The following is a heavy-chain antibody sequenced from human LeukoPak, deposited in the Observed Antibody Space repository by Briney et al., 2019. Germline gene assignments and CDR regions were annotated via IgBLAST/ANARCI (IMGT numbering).Heavy chain of an antibody. V-gene: IGHV3-23*01. J-gene: IGHJ4*02. D-gene: IGHD3-22*01. CDR1: GFTFSSYA. CDR2: ISGSGGST. Sequence: GGSQRLSCAASGFTFSSYAMSWVRQAPGKGLEWVSAISGSGGSTYYADSVKGRFTISRDNSKNTLYLQMNSLRAEDTAVYYCARGEGDYYDSSGYYCEFDYWGQGTLVTVSS. CDR3: ARGEGDYYDSSGYYCEFDY.